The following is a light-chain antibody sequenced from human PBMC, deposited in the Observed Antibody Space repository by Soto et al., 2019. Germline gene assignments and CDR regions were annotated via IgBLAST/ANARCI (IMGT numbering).Light chain of an antibody. V-gene: IGKV3-15*01. CDR2: GAS. CDR1: QSVSSN. J-gene: IGKJ4*01. CDR3: QQYNNWPPLT. Sequence: EIVMTQSPATLSVPPGERATLSCRASQSVSSNLAWYQLKPGQAPRLLIYGASTRATGIPARFSGSGSGTEFTLTISSLQSEDFAVYYCQQYNNWPPLTFGGGTKVEIK.